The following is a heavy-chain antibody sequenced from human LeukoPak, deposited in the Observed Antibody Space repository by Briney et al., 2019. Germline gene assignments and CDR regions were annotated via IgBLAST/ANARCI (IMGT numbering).Heavy chain of an antibody. Sequence: ASVKVSCKASGYTFTGYYMHGVRQAPGQGLEWVGWINPNSGGTNSAQKFQGRVTMTRDTSTSTASMELSRLRSDDTAVYYCARSRYSRGWEEPYYFDCWGQGTLVTVSS. D-gene: IGHD6-19*01. V-gene: IGHV1-2*02. CDR1: GYTFTGYY. J-gene: IGHJ4*02. CDR2: INPNSGGT. CDR3: ARSRYSRGWEEPYYFDC.